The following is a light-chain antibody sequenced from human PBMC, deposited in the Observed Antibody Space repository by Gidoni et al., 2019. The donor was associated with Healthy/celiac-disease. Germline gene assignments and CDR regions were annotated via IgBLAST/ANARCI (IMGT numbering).Light chain of an antibody. J-gene: IGKJ4*01. CDR2: SAF. V-gene: IGKV1-39*01. CDR3: QQSYSTPLT. Sequence: DIQITHSPSSLSASVGDRFTITCRASQSISSYLNWYHQKPGKAPKLLIYSAFSLQSGVPSRFSGSGSGTDFTLTISSLQPEDFATYYCQQSYSTPLTFGGGTKVEIK. CDR1: QSISSY.